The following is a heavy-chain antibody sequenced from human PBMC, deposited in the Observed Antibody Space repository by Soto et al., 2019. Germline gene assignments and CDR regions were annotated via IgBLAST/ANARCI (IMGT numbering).Heavy chain of an antibody. Sequence: QVQLQESGPGLVKPSETLSLSCTVSGGTISRYYWSWIRQPPGKGLEWIGYMYNTGSTVNNPSFKSRVTISVDTSKNQFSRKLNSVTAADTAVYYCARDLWGYCGTDCYPLDVWGQGTTVTVSS. CDR1: GGTISRYY. CDR3: ARDLWGYCGTDCYPLDV. J-gene: IGHJ6*02. CDR2: MYNTGST. V-gene: IGHV4-59*01. D-gene: IGHD2-21*02.